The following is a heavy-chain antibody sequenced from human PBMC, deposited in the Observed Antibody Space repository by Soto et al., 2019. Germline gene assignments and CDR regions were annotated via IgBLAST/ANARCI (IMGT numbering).Heavy chain of an antibody. CDR1: GGTFSSYT. CDR2: IIPILGIA. J-gene: IGHJ4*02. V-gene: IGHV1-69*02. D-gene: IGHD2-15*01. CDR3: ALQVVAAISPRKHAY. Sequence: SVKASCKDSGGTFSSYTRSWVRQAPGQGLEWMGRIIPILGIANYAQKFQGRVTITADKSTSTAYMELSSLRSEDTAVYYCALQVVAAISPRKHAYWGQGTLVTGSS.